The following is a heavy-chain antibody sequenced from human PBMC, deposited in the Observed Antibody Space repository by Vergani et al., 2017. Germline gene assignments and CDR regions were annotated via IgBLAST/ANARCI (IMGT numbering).Heavy chain of an antibody. J-gene: IGHJ2*01. CDR3: ASRTRPTAMVHWYFDL. V-gene: IGHV1-18*01. CDR2: ISAYNGNT. Sequence: QVQLVQSGAEVKKPGSSVKVSCKASGGTFSSYAISWVRQAPGQGLEWMGWISAYNGNTNYAQKLQGRVTMTTDTSTSTAYMELRSLRSDDTAVYYCASRTRPTAMVHWYFDLWGRGTLVTVSS. CDR1: GGTFSSYA. D-gene: IGHD5-18*01.